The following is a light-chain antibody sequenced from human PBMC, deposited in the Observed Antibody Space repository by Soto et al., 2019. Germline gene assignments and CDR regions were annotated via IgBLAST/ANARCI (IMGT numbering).Light chain of an antibody. V-gene: IGKV1-39*01. CDR2: AAS. Sequence: DIQMTQSPSSLSASVGDRDTITCRASQTINTYLNWYQQRPGKAPKLLIYAASTLQRGVPSRFSGSGSGTDFTLTISDLLPEDFATYYCQQSFSSPRTFGQGTKLE. J-gene: IGKJ2*01. CDR1: QTINTY. CDR3: QQSFSSPRT.